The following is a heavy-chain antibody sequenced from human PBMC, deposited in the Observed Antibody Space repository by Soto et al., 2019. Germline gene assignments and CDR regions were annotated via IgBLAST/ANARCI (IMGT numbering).Heavy chain of an antibody. CDR1: GFTLSNYA. Sequence: AGGSLRLSCAASGFTLSNYAMHWVRQAPGKGLEWVAVISDDGSNKYYTDSVKGRFTISRDNSKNTLYLQMTSLRVEDTAMYYCARDGSGWYYFVDYWGQGTLVTVSS. D-gene: IGHD6-19*01. J-gene: IGHJ4*02. CDR2: ISDDGSNK. V-gene: IGHV3-30-3*01. CDR3: ARDGSGWYYFVDY.